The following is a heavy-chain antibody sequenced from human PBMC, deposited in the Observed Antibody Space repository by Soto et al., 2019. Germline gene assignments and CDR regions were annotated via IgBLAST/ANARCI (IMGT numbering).Heavy chain of an antibody. J-gene: IGHJ4*02. D-gene: IGHD1-26*01. CDR3: ARIRRVGATQSLPDY. CDR1: GFSLSNARMG. V-gene: IGHV2-26*01. Sequence: QVTLKESGPVLVKPTETLTLTCTVSGFSLSNARMGVSWIRQPPGKALEWLAHIFSNDEKSYSTSLKSRLTISKDTSKSQVVLTMTNMDPVDTATYDCARIRRVGATQSLPDYWGQGNLVTGSS. CDR2: IFSNDEK.